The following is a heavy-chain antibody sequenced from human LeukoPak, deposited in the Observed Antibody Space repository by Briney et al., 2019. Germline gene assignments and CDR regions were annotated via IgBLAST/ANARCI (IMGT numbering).Heavy chain of an antibody. Sequence: GGSLRLSCAASGFTFSSYAMNWVRQAPGKGLEWVSGISGSGDNTYYADSVKGRFTISRDRSKNTLYLHMNNLRAEDTAVYFCARQNFGSPRWFDPWGQGTLVTVSS. CDR2: ISGSGDNT. V-gene: IGHV3-23*01. CDR3: ARQNFGSPRWFDP. CDR1: GFTFSSYA. D-gene: IGHD3-3*01. J-gene: IGHJ5*02.